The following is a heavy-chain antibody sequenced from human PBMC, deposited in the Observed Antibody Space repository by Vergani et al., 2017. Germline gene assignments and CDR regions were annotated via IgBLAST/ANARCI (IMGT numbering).Heavy chain of an antibody. D-gene: IGHD3-3*01. CDR1: GFSLSTSGEG. CDR2: IYWNDDK. Sequence: QVTLKESGPTLVKPTQTLTLTCTFSGFSLSTSGEGVGWIRQPPGTSLEWLALIYWNDDKRYSPSLKNRLTITKDTSKNQVVLTMTNMVPVDTATYYGAHTRRAWLLYAYYFDYWGQGTLVTVSS. V-gene: IGHV2-5*01. CDR3: AHTRRAWLLYAYYFDY. J-gene: IGHJ4*02.